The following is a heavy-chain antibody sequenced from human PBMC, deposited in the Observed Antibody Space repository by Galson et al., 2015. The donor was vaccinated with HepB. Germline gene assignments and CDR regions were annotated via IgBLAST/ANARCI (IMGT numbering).Heavy chain of an antibody. CDR3: AKDHRFAGVIFDS. CDR2: IRYDGSND. Sequence: SLRLSCATSGFTFSTFGMHWVRHAPGKGLEWVAVIRYDGSNDYYAHSVWGRFTISKDNSKNTTYLQMSSLRPEDTALYFCAKDHRFAGVIFDSWGQGTLVTVSS. V-gene: IGHV3-30*02. CDR1: GFTFSTFG. J-gene: IGHJ4*02. D-gene: IGHD3-16*01.